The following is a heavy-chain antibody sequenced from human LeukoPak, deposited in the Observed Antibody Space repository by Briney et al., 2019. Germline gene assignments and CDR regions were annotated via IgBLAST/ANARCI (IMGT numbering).Heavy chain of an antibody. CDR1: GYTFTSYG. Sequence: ASVKVSCKASGYTFTSYGISWVRQAPGQGLEWMGWISAYNGNTNYAQKLQGRVTMTTDTSTSTAYMELRSLRSDDTAVYYCARDAVLLWFGELSAGSRFDYWGQGTLVTVSS. CDR2: ISAYNGNT. CDR3: ARDAVLLWFGELSAGSRFDY. J-gene: IGHJ4*02. D-gene: IGHD3-10*01. V-gene: IGHV1-18*01.